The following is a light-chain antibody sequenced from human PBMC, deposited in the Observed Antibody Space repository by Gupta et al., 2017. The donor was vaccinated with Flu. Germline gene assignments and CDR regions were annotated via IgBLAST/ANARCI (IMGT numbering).Light chain of an antibody. Sequence: SPSTLSASVGDRVTITCRASQNINSWLAWYQQKPGKAPKLLIHKATTVQGGVPLRFSGGGSGTEFTLTISSLQPDDFATYYCQQYDTFSTFGQGTKVEIK. CDR2: KAT. CDR1: QNINSW. V-gene: IGKV1-5*03. CDR3: QQYDTFST. J-gene: IGKJ1*01.